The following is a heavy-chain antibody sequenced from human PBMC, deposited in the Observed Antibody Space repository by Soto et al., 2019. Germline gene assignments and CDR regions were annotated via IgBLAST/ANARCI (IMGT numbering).Heavy chain of an antibody. D-gene: IGHD6-6*01. J-gene: IGHJ4*02. CDR3: ARPGSSSSTQYYFDY. V-gene: IGHV4-34*01. CDR2: INHSGST. CDR1: GGSFSGYY. Sequence: SETLSLTCAVYGGSFSGYYWSWIRQPPGKGLEWIGEINHSGSTNYNPSLKSRVTISVDTSKNQFSLKLSSVTAADTAVYYCARPGSSSSTQYYFDYWGQGTLVTVSS.